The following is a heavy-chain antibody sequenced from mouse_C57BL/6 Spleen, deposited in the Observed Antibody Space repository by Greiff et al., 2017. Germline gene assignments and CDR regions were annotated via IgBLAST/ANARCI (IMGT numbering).Heavy chain of an antibody. J-gene: IGHJ1*03. Sequence: QVQLQQPGAELVKPGASVKMSCKASGYTFTSYWITWVKQRPGQGLEWIGDIYPGSGSTNYNEKFKSKATLTVDTSSSTAYMQLSSLTSEDSAVYYCANPYYGSSYWYFGVWGTGTTVTVSS. CDR1: GYTFTSYW. D-gene: IGHD2-10*01. CDR3: ANPYYGSSYWYFGV. V-gene: IGHV1-55*01. CDR2: IYPGSGST.